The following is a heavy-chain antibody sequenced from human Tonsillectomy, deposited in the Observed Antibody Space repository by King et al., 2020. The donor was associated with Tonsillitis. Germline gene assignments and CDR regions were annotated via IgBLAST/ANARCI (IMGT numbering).Heavy chain of an antibody. CDR2: ISYDGSNK. D-gene: IGHD3-10*02. J-gene: IGHJ5*02. V-gene: IGHV3-30*04. CDR3: ARGEQAVRGVNGS. Sequence: VQLVESGGGVVQPGRSLRLSCAASGFTFSSYAMHWVRQAPGKGLEWVAVISYDGSNKYYADSVKGRFTISRDNSKNTLYLQMNSLRAEDTAVYYCARGEQAVRGVNGSWGQGTLVTVSS. CDR1: GFTFSSYA.